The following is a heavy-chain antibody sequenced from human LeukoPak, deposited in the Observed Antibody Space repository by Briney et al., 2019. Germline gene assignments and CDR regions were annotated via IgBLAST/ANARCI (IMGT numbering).Heavy chain of an antibody. CDR2: IFYSGST. CDR1: GVSISSSSYY. Sequence: SETLSLTCSVSGVSISSSSYYWGWIRQPPGKGLEWIGSIFYSGSTYYNPSLKSRVTISVDTSKNQFSLKLSSVTAADTAVYYCSRGDPASRWFDPWGQGTLVTVSS. D-gene: IGHD6-13*01. V-gene: IGHV4-39*07. J-gene: IGHJ5*02. CDR3: SRGDPASRWFDP.